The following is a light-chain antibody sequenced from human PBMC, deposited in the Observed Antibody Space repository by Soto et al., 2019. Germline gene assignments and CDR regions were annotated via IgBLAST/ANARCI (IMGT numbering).Light chain of an antibody. CDR2: GAS. V-gene: IGKV3-20*01. CDR3: QQYGSSPSWT. CDR1: QSVSSSY. J-gene: IGKJ1*01. Sequence: EIVLTQSPGTLSLSPGERATLSCRASQSVSSSYLAWYQQKPGQAPRLLIYGASSRATGIPDRFSGSGSGTYFTLIISRLEPEDFAVYYCQQYGSSPSWTFGQGTKVEIK.